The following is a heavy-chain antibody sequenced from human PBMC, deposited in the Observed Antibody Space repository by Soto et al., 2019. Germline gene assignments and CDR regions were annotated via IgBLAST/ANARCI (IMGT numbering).Heavy chain of an antibody. CDR3: ATSYSSSLGVYYYYGMDV. CDR1: GGSISSSSYY. D-gene: IGHD6-6*01. J-gene: IGHJ6*02. V-gene: IGHV4-39*01. CDR2: IYYSGST. Sequence: QLQLQESGPGLVKPSETLSLTCTVSGGSISSSSYYWGWIRQPPGKGLEWIGSIYYSGSTYYNPSLKSRVTISVDTSKNQFSLKLSSVTAADTAVYYCATSYSSSLGVYYYYGMDVWGQGTTVTVSS.